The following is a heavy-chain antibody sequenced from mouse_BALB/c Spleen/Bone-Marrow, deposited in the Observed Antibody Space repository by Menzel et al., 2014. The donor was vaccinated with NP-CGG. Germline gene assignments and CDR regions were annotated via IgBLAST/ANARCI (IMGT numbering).Heavy chain of an antibody. V-gene: IGHV1S56*01. CDR2: VYPGNVNS. J-gene: IGHJ3*01. Sequence: VKVVESGPDLVKPGASVRISCKASGYIFTSYYIHWVKQRPGQGLEWIGWVYPGNVNSNYNEKFKGKATLTADKSSSTAYMQLSGLTSEDSAVYFCARGDYDGAWFTYWGQGTLVTVSA. CDR1: GYIFTSYY. CDR3: ARGDYDGAWFTY. D-gene: IGHD2-4*01.